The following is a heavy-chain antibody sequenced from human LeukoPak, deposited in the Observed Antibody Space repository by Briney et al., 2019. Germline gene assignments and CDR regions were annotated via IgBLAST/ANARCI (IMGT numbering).Heavy chain of an antibody. CDR2: IYTSGST. V-gene: IGHV4-4*07. CDR1: GGSISSYY. CDR3: VKFKRRPRTYSYDYEF. Sequence: PSETLSLTCTVSGGSISSYYWSWIRQPAGKGLEWIGRIYTSGSTNYNPSLKSRVTISVDTSKNQFSLKLSSVTAADTAVYYCVKFKRRPRTYSYDYEFWGQGTLVTVSP. D-gene: IGHD5-18*01. J-gene: IGHJ4*02.